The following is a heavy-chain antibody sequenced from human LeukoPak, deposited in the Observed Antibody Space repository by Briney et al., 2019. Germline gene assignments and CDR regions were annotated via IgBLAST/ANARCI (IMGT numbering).Heavy chain of an antibody. Sequence: NASETLSLTCTVSGGSTSDYSWTWIRQPAGKGLEWIGRISTSGSTNYNPSLKGRVTISVDASKNQFSLKLSSVTAADTAVYYCARLGSRKLWSKLPRNSFDYWGQGTLVTVAS. CDR3: ARLGSRKLWSKLPRNSFDY. V-gene: IGHV4-4*07. D-gene: IGHD5-18*01. CDR2: ISTSGST. CDR1: GGSTSDYS. J-gene: IGHJ4*02.